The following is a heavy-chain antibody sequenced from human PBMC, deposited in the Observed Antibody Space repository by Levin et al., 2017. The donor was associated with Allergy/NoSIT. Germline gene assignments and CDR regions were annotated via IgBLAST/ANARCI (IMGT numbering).Heavy chain of an antibody. J-gene: IGHJ4*02. Sequence: PGKDLEWIGNIYLSGSTNDNPSLKSRVTMPVDRSKNQFSLKLSYVTAADTAVYYCARVAGYSYGYYFDYWGPGTLVTVSS. D-gene: IGHD5-18*01. V-gene: IGHV4-30-2*01. CDR3: ARVAGYSYGYYFDY. CDR2: IYLSGST.